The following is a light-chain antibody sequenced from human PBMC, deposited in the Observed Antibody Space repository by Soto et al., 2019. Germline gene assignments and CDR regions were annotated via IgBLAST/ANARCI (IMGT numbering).Light chain of an antibody. Sequence: ENVLKQSPGTLALSPGERATLSCRASQSVSSNYFAWYQQKPGQAPRHLIYGASSRANGSPDRFSGSGSGTDFTLTISRLKSEDSAVYYCPQYGSSLSITFGRAARLEIK. CDR1: QSVSSNY. V-gene: IGKV3-20*01. J-gene: IGKJ5*01. CDR3: PQYGSSLSIT. CDR2: GAS.